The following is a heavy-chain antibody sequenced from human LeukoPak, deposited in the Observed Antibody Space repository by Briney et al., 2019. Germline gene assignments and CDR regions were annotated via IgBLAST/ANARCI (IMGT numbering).Heavy chain of an antibody. D-gene: IGHD2-2*01. CDR2: IYTSGST. V-gene: IGHV4-61*02. CDR3: ARDVIYCSSTSCSED. CDR1: GGSISSGSYY. Sequence: PSETLSLTCTVSGGSISSGSYYWSWIRQPAGKGLEWIGRIYTSGSTNYNPSLKSRVTISVDTSKNQFSLKLSSVTAADTAVYYCARDVIYCSSTSCSEDWGQGTLVTVSS. J-gene: IGHJ4*02.